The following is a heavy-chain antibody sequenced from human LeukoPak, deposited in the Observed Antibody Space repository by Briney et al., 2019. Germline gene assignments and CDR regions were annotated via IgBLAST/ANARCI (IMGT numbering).Heavy chain of an antibody. V-gene: IGHV3-23*01. CDR2: ISGSGGST. CDR1: GFTFSSYA. Sequence: PGGSLRLSCAASGFTFSSYAMSWVRQAPGKGLEWVSAISGSGGSTYYADSVKGRFTISRDNSKTTLYLQMNSLRAEDTAVYYCAKSSVGYSSSWYYYYMDVWGKGTTVTVSS. J-gene: IGHJ6*03. CDR3: AKSSVGYSSSWYYYYMDV. D-gene: IGHD6-13*01.